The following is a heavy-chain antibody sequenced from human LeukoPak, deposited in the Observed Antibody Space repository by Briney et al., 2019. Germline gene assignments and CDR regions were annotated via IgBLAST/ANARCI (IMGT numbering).Heavy chain of an antibody. D-gene: IGHD3-3*01. CDR3: AAAHRVTIFGVVIPGEDY. Sequence: GASVKVSCKASGFTFTSSAMQWVRQARGQRLEWIGWIVVGSGNTNYAQKFQERVTITRDTSTSTAYMELSSLRFEDTAVYYCAAAHRVTIFGVVIPGEDYWGQGTLVTVSS. CDR2: IVVGSGNT. J-gene: IGHJ4*02. V-gene: IGHV1-58*02. CDR1: GFTFTSSA.